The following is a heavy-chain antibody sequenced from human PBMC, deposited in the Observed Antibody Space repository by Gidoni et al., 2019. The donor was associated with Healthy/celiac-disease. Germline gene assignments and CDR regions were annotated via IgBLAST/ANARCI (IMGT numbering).Heavy chain of an antibody. Sequence: QVQLVESGGGVVQPGRSLRLSCAASGFTFSSSAMPWVRQAPGKGLEGVAVIWYDGSNKYYADSVKGRFTISRDNSKNTLYLQMNSLRAEDTAVYYCARDGESGSYNRYYYYYGMDVWGQGTTVTVSS. CDR3: ARDGESGSYNRYYYYYGMDV. D-gene: IGHD1-26*01. CDR2: IWYDGSNK. CDR1: GFTFSSSA. V-gene: IGHV3-33*01. J-gene: IGHJ6*02.